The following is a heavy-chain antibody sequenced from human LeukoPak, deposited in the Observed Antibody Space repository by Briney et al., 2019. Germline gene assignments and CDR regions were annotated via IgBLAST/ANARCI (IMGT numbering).Heavy chain of an antibody. CDR1: GFTFHYFA. Sequence: GGSLRLSCAASGFTFHYFAMSWVRQAPGKGLEWVSGVNWNGDGTGYADSVEGRFTISRDNAKNSLYLQMNSLRVDDTALYYCARLGGPDYYFYYYMDVWDKGTTVTVSS. CDR2: VNWNGDGT. J-gene: IGHJ6*03. D-gene: IGHD1-26*01. CDR3: ARLGGPDYYFYYYMDV. V-gene: IGHV3-20*04.